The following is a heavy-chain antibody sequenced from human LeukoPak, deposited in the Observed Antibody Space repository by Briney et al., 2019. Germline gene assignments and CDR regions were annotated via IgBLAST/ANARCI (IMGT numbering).Heavy chain of an antibody. D-gene: IGHD4-23*01. Sequence: GGSLRLSCAASGFTFSSYSMNWVRQAPGKGLEWVSYISSSSSTIYYADSVKGRFTISRDNAKNSLYLQMNSLRAEDTAVYYCARETSGNSDYWGQGTLVTVSS. V-gene: IGHV3-48*01. CDR2: ISSSSSTI. J-gene: IGHJ4*02. CDR1: GFTFSSYS. CDR3: ARETSGNSDY.